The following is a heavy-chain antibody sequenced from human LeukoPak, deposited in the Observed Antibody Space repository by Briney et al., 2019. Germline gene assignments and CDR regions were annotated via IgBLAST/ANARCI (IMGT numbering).Heavy chain of an antibody. Sequence: SETLSLTCTVSGGSISSGDYYWSWIRQPPGKGLEWIGYIYYSGSTYYNPSLKSRVTISVDTSKNQFSLKLSSVTAADTAVYYCARAEDIVVVPAAGDASDIWGQGTMVTVSS. CDR2: IYYSGST. CDR3: ARAEDIVVVPAAGDASDI. D-gene: IGHD2-2*01. V-gene: IGHV4-30-4*01. J-gene: IGHJ3*02. CDR1: GGSISSGDYY.